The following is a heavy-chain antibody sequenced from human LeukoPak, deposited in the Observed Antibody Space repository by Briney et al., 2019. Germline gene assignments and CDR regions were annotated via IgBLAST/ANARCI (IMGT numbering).Heavy chain of an antibody. CDR2: MNPNSGNT. D-gene: IGHD2-2*01. CDR3: ARSYCSSTSCYGNDAFDI. CDR1: GYTFTSYD. V-gene: IGHV1-8*03. Sequence: ASVKVSCKASGYTFTSYDINWVRQATGQGLEWIGWMNPNSGNTGYAQKFQGRVTITRNTSISTAYMELSSLRSEDTAVYYCARSYCSSTSCYGNDAFDIWGQGTMVTVSS. J-gene: IGHJ3*02.